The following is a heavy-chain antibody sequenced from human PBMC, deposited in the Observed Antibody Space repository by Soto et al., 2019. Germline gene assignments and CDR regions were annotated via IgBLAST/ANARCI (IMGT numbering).Heavy chain of an antibody. Sequence: PGGSLRLSCAASGFTFSSYWMHWVRQAPGKGLVWVSRINSDGSSTSYADSVKGRFTISRDNAKNTLYLQMNSLRAEDTAVYYCARPYYYDSSGYPYYFDYWGQGTLVTVSS. D-gene: IGHD3-22*01. CDR3: ARPYYYDSSGYPYYFDY. CDR2: INSDGSST. V-gene: IGHV3-74*01. J-gene: IGHJ4*02. CDR1: GFTFSSYW.